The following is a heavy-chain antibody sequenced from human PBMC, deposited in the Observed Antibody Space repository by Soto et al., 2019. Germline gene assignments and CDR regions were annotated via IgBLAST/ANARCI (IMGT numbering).Heavy chain of an antibody. J-gene: IGHJ4*02. CDR1: GYTFTSYG. V-gene: IGHV1-18*01. D-gene: IGHD2-2*01. CDR2: ISAYNGNT. Sequence: ASVKVSCKASGYTFTSYGISWVRQAPGQGLEWMGWISAYNGNTNYAQKLQGRVTMTTDTSTSTAYMELRSLRSDDTAVYYCARDGGCSSTSCYEGNYFDYWGQGTLVTVSS. CDR3: ARDGGCSSTSCYEGNYFDY.